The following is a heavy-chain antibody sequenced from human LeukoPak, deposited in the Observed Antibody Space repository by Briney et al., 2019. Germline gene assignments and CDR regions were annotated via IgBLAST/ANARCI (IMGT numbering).Heavy chain of an antibody. CDR1: GGSISSYY. CDR2: IYYSGRT. J-gene: IGHJ6*02. V-gene: IGHV4-59*01. CDR3: ARGAQGSSVVMDV. Sequence: PSETLSLTCTVSGGSISSYYWTWIRQPPGKGLEWIGFIYYSGRTNYNPSLKSRVTISVDTSKNQFSLKLSSVTAADTAVYYCARGAQGSSVVMDVWGQGTTVTVSS. D-gene: IGHD6-25*01.